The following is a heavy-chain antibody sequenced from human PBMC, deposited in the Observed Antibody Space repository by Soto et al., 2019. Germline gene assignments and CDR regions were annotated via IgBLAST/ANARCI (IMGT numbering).Heavy chain of an antibody. CDR3: ARDGPHKLGFDS. D-gene: IGHD7-27*01. Sequence: EVQLVESGGGLVQPGRSLRLSCAASGFTFSSYWMSWVRQAPGKGLEWVANIKQDGSEKYYIASVKGRFTISRDNAKNSLYLQMDSLRVEDTAVYYCARDGPHKLGFDSWGQGTLVTVSP. V-gene: IGHV3-7*01. CDR1: GFTFSSYW. CDR2: IKQDGSEK. J-gene: IGHJ4*02.